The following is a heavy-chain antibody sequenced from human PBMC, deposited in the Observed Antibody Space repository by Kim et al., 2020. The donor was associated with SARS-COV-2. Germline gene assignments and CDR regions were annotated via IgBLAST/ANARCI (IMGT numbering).Heavy chain of an antibody. J-gene: IGHJ4*02. D-gene: IGHD3-22*01. CDR3: ARLNYYDSSGYYEFDY. V-gene: IGHV4-39*01. Sequence: SLKRRVTIAVDTSTNQFSLKLSSVTAADTAVYYCARLNYYDSSGYYEFDYWGQGTLVTVSS.